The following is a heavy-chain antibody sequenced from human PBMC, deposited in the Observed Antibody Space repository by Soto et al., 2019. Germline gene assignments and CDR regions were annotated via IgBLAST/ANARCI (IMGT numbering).Heavy chain of an antibody. D-gene: IGHD1-26*01. Sequence: QVQLVQSGAEVKKPGASVKVSCKASGYTFTTYALHWVRQAPGQRPEWMGWTNPASGHTKYSKKCQDRVTITRDTSASTGYMELSSLRSEDTAVYYCGRSVVGATGEILYNAMDVWGQGTTVTVSS. CDR2: TNPASGHT. CDR1: GYTFTTYA. V-gene: IGHV1-3*01. CDR3: GRSVVGATGEILYNAMDV. J-gene: IGHJ6*02.